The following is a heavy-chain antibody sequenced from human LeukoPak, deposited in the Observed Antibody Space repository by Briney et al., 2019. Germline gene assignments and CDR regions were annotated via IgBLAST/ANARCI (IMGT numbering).Heavy chain of an antibody. Sequence: SVKVSCKASGGTFSSYAISWVRQAPGQGLEWMGGIIPIFGTANYAQKFQGRVTITTDESTSTAYMELSSLRSEDTAVYYCAREGLGYCSSTSCPEGAFDIWGQGPMVTVSS. CDR1: GGTFSSYA. CDR3: AREGLGYCSSTSCPEGAFDI. CDR2: IIPIFGTA. D-gene: IGHD2-2*01. J-gene: IGHJ3*02. V-gene: IGHV1-69*05.